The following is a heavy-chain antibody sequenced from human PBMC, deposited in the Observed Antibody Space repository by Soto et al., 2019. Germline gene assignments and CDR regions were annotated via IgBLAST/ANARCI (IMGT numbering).Heavy chain of an antibody. Sequence: EVQLVESGGGLVQPGGSLRLSCAASGFTFSRYSMNWVRQAPGKGLEWVSYISSSSSTIYYADSVKGRFTISRDNAKNSRYLQMNSLRDEDTAVYYCGGDSSGYFYPDVFDIWGQGTMVTVSS. V-gene: IGHV3-48*02. J-gene: IGHJ3*02. CDR3: GGDSSGYFYPDVFDI. CDR1: GFTFSRYS. CDR2: ISSSSSTI. D-gene: IGHD3-22*01.